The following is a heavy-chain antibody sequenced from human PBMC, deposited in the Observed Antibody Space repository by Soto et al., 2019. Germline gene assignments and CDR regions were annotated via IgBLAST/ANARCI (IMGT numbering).Heavy chain of an antibody. CDR3: ARYDYRTYYYYYMDV. Sequence: ASLKVSCKASGYTFTSYGISWVRQAPGQGLEWMGWISAYNGNTNYAQKLQGRVTMTTDTSTSTAYMELRSLRSDDTAVYYCARYDYRTYYYYYMDVWGKGTTVTVSS. CDR1: GYTFTSYG. J-gene: IGHJ6*03. CDR2: ISAYNGNT. V-gene: IGHV1-18*01. D-gene: IGHD4-4*01.